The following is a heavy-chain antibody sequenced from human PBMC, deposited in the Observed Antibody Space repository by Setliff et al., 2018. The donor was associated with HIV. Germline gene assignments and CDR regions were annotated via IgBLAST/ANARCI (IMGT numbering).Heavy chain of an antibody. Sequence: ASVKVSCKAAGYSFAAYYIHWVRQAPGQGLEWMGWINPNSGGTNYAQKFQGRVTLTRDTSISTANMELSGLRSGDTAVYYCARDPALTYSGYVYWYFDLWGQGTLVTVSS. V-gene: IGHV1-2*02. CDR3: ARDPALTYSGYVYWYFDL. D-gene: IGHD5-12*01. CDR2: INPNSGGT. J-gene: IGHJ2*01. CDR1: GYSFAAYY.